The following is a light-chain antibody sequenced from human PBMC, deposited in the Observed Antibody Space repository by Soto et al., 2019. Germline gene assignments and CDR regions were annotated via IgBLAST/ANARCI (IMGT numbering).Light chain of an antibody. CDR3: QQYYSTLLLT. Sequence: DIVMTQSPDSLAVSLCETSHINXKSGQSVLYSSNNKNYLAWYQQRPGQPPKLLIYWASTRESGVPDRFNGSGSGTDFTLTISSLQAEDVAVYYCQQYYSTLLLTFGGGTKVDIK. CDR1: QSVLYSSNNKNY. V-gene: IGKV4-1*01. CDR2: WAS. J-gene: IGKJ4*01.